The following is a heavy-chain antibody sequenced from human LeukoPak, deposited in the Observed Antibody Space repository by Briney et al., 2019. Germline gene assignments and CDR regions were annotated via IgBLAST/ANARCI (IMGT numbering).Heavy chain of an antibody. Sequence: GESLKISCKGSGYSINNYWIGWVRQMPGKGLEWMGIIYPADSDIRYSPSFRGQVTISADKSISTAYLQWSSLKASDTAMYYCARQEYCSGGSCYTWFDPWGQGTLVIVSS. CDR2: IYPADSDI. CDR3: ARQEYCSGGSCYTWFDP. V-gene: IGHV5-51*01. D-gene: IGHD2-15*01. CDR1: GYSINNYW. J-gene: IGHJ5*02.